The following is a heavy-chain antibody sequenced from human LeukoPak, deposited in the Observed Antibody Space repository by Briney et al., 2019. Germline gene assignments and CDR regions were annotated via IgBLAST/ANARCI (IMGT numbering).Heavy chain of an antibody. CDR2: IRYDGSNK. V-gene: IGHV3-30*02. Sequence: QTGGSLRLSCAASGFTFSSYGMHWVRQAPGKGLEWVAFIRYDGSNKYYADSVKGRFTISRDNAKNSLYLQMNSLRAEDTALYYCAKVVTSGSYYYDYWGQGTLVTVSS. CDR3: AKVVTSGSYYYDY. CDR1: GFTFSSYG. J-gene: IGHJ4*02. D-gene: IGHD3-10*01.